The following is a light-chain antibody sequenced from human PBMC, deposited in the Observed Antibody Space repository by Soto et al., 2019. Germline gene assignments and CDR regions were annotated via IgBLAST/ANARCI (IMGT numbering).Light chain of an antibody. CDR2: GAA. Sequence: EIVLTQSPGTLSLSPGERATLLCRASQSVSSNSVAWYHQNPGQAPSLLIYGAANRAAGTPDRFTGSGSVTDFNLTVNTLEAEDVELYFCQYFGVSLFTFCPG. V-gene: IGKV3-20*01. J-gene: IGKJ3*01. CDR1: QSVSSNS. CDR3: QYFGVSLFT.